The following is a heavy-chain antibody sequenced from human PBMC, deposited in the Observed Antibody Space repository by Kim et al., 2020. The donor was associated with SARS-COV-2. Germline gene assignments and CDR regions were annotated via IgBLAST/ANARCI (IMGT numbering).Heavy chain of an antibody. CDR2: INHSGST. D-gene: IGHD4-4*01. CDR1: GGSFSGYY. V-gene: IGHV4-34*01. Sequence: SETLSLTCAVYGGSFSGYYWSWIRQPPGKGLEWIGEINHSGSTNYNPSLKSRVTISVDTSKNQFSLKLSSVTAADTAVYYCALAVTTHDAFDIWGQGTMVTVSS. CDR3: ALAVTTHDAFDI. J-gene: IGHJ3*02.